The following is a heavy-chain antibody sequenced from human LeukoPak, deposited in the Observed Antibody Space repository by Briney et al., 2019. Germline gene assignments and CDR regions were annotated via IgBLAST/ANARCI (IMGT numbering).Heavy chain of an antibody. V-gene: IGHV4-59*01. D-gene: IGHD6-6*01. CDR1: GGSISNYY. J-gene: IGHJ2*01. CDR3: ARRTDSGSWYFDL. CDR2: IYYSGST. Sequence: SETLSLTCTVSGGSISNYYWSWIRQPPGMGLEWIGNIYYSGSTNYNPSLKSRVTISVETSKNQFSLKLSSVTAADTAVYYCARRTDSGSWYFDLWGRGNLVTVSS.